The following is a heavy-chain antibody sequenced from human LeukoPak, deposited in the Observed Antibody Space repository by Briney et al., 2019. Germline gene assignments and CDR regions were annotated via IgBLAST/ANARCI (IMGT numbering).Heavy chain of an antibody. CDR2: ISAYNGNT. Sequence: ASVTVSCKASGYTFSGYGISWVRQAPGQGLEWMGWISAYNGNTKYAQKFQGRVTMTTDTSTSTAYMELSSLRSEDTAVYYCARLFQRNELNYYDSSGYSLGYWGQGTLVTVSS. CDR3: ARLFQRNELNYYDSSGYSLGY. V-gene: IGHV1-18*01. J-gene: IGHJ4*02. D-gene: IGHD3-22*01. CDR1: GYTFSGYG.